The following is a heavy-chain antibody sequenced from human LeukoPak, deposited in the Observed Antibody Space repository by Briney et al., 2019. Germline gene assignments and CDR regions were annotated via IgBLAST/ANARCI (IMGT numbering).Heavy chain of an antibody. CDR2: INPSGGNT. D-gene: IGHD6-19*01. V-gene: IGHV1-46*01. J-gene: IGHJ4*02. CDR3: ARFAVHRRLAVAGQFGLDY. Sequence: ASVTVSCKASGYIFTSYYIHRVRQAPGQGLEWMGIINPSGGNTNYAQKFQGRVTMTRDTSTSTVYMELSSLRSGDTAVYYCARFAVHRRLAVAGQFGLDYWGQGTRVTVSS. CDR1: GYIFTSYY.